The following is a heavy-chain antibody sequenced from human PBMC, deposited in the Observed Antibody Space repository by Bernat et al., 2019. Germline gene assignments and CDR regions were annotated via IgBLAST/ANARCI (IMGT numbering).Heavy chain of an antibody. J-gene: IGHJ4*02. Sequence: QVQLVESGGGVVQPGRSLRLSCAASGFTFSSYGMHWVRQAPGKGLEWVAVISYDGSNKYYADSVKGRFTISRDNSKNTLYLQMNSLRAEDTAMYYCAKVCRVRWFLFDYWGQGTLVTVSS. V-gene: IGHV3-30*18. CDR1: GFTFSSYG. D-gene: IGHD4-23*01. CDR3: AKVCRVRWFLFDY. CDR2: ISYDGSNK.